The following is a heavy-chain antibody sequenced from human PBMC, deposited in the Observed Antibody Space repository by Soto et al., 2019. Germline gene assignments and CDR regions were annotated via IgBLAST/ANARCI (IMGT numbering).Heavy chain of an antibody. J-gene: IGHJ4*02. CDR2: ISGSGGST. D-gene: IGHD3-3*01. CDR3: AKHPGVTIFGVVTLYYFDY. Sequence: GGSLRLSCAASGFTFSSYAMSWVRQAPGKGLEWVSAISGSGGSTYYADSVKGRFTISRDNSKNTLYLQMNSLRAEDTAVYYWAKHPGVTIFGVVTLYYFDYWGQGTLVTVSS. V-gene: IGHV3-23*01. CDR1: GFTFSSYA.